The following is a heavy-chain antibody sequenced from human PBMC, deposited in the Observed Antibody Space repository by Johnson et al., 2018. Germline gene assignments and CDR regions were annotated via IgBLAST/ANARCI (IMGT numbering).Heavy chain of an antibody. J-gene: IGHJ1*01. V-gene: IGHV3-72*01. CDR2: TRDKSNSYTT. CDR3: VSASGITYPYFQH. CDR1: GFTFSDHY. Sequence: VQLVESGGGLVQPGGSLRLSCAASGFTFSDHYMDWVRQPPGKGLEWVGRTRDKSNSYTTAYAASVKGRFTISRDDSKNSLYLEMNSLKTEDTAVYYCVSASGITYPYFQHWGQGTLVHVSS. D-gene: IGHD3-10*01.